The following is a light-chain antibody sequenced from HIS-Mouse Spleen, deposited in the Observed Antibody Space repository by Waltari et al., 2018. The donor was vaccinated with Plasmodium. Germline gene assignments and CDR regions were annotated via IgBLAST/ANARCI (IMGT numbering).Light chain of an antibody. CDR1: ALPNQY. V-gene: IGLV3-25*03. CDR2: KDS. Sequence: SSALTQPPSVSVSPGQTARLTCSGDALPNQYAYWYQQKPGQAPVLVIYKDSERPPGTPERFSGSSSGTTVTLTSSGVQAEDEADYYCQSADSSGTYVVFGGGTKLTVL. J-gene: IGLJ2*01. CDR3: QSADSSGTYVV.